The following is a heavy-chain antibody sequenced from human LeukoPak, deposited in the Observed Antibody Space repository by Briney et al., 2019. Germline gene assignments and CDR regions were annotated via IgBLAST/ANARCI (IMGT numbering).Heavy chain of an antibody. CDR2: IYKGGTP. CDR3: ARGMNWNDLSLDS. D-gene: IGHD1-1*01. Sequence: PGGTLRLSCSGSGFISGSEYMTWVRQAPRKGLEYVSVIYKGGTPEYAASVRGRFTISRDNSKNTLYLQMDSLRADDTAVYYCARGMNWNDLSLDSWGQGTLVTVS. CDR1: GFISGSEY. J-gene: IGHJ4*02. V-gene: IGHV3-53*01.